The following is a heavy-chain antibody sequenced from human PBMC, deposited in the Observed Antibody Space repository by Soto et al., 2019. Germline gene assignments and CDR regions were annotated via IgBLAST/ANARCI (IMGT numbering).Heavy chain of an antibody. D-gene: IGHD2-15*01. CDR2: IYTSGST. V-gene: IGHV4-4*07. CDR1: GGSISSYY. J-gene: IGHJ3*02. Sequence: KTAETLSLTCTVSGGSISSYYWSWVRQASGKGLEWIGRIYTSGSTNYNPSLKSRVTMSVDTSKNQFSLKLSSVTAADTAVYYCAREGYCSGGSCYAYAFDIWGQGTMVTVSS. CDR3: AREGYCSGGSCYAYAFDI.